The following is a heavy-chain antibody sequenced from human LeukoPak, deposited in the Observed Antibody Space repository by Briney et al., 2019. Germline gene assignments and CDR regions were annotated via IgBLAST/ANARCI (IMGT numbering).Heavy chain of an antibody. Sequence: SETLSLTCTVSGGSISSGGYYWSWIRQPPGKGLEWIGYIYHSGSTYYNPFLKSRVTISVDRSKNQFSLKLSSVTAADTAVYYCARAGLSGYYYDYWGQGTLVTVSS. D-gene: IGHD3-22*01. V-gene: IGHV4-30-2*01. CDR2: IYHSGST. CDR3: ARAGLSGYYYDY. CDR1: GGSISSGGYY. J-gene: IGHJ4*02.